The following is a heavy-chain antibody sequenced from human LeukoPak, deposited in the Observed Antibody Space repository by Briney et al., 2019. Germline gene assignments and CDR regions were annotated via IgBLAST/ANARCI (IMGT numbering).Heavy chain of an antibody. CDR2: ISSGGTLT. CDR3: ARDQVEFASPWDV. D-gene: IGHD2-2*01. Sequence: GGSLRLSCAPSGFTFSDYYMSCIRQAPEKGVGWGSYISSGGTLTYYSDSVKGPFTISRDNAKNSLYLQINSLRVEDTAVYYCARDQVEFASPWDVWGKGTTVIVSS. V-gene: IGHV3-11*01. J-gene: IGHJ6*04. CDR1: GFTFSDYY.